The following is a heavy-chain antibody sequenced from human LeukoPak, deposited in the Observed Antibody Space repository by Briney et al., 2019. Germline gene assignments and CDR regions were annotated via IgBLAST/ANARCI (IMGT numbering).Heavy chain of an antibody. J-gene: IGHJ5*02. CDR1: GYTFSSHS. Sequence: ASVKVSCKTSGYTFSSHSMNWVRQATGQGLEWMGWMNPNSGNTGYAQKFQGRVTMTRNTSISTAYMELSSLRSEDTAVYYCARLRKYSSRTFDPWGQGTLVTVSS. CDR3: ARLRKYSSRTFDP. CDR2: MNPNSGNT. D-gene: IGHD6-13*01. V-gene: IGHV1-8*02.